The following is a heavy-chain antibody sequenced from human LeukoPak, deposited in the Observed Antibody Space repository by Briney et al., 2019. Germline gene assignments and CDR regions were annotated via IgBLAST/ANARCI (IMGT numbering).Heavy chain of an antibody. V-gene: IGHV4-38-2*02. CDR2: IYHNGRS. CDR1: GYSVSSGYY. J-gene: IGHJ4*02. D-gene: IGHD6-19*01. CDR3: ARAGSAWPFDY. Sequence: ASETLSLTCTVSGYSVSSGYYWGWIRQPPGKGLEWVGSIYHNGRSYYNSSLKSRVTISIDTSKNQFSLKVNSVTAADTAVYYCARAGSAWPFDYWGQGTLVTVSS.